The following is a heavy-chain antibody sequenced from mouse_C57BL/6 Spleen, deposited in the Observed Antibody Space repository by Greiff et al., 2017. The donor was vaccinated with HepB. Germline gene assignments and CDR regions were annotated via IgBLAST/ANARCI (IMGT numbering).Heavy chain of an antibody. Sequence: EVKVEESGGGLVKPGGSLKLSCAASGFTFSSYAMSWVRQTPEKRLEWVATISDGGSYTYYPDNVKGRFTISRDNAKNNLYLQMSHLKSEDTAMYYCARDRGFSTVVAHYFDYWGQGTTLTVSS. CDR2: ISDGGSYT. CDR3: ARDRGFSTVVAHYFDY. CDR1: GFTFSSYA. J-gene: IGHJ2*01. D-gene: IGHD1-1*01. V-gene: IGHV5-4*01.